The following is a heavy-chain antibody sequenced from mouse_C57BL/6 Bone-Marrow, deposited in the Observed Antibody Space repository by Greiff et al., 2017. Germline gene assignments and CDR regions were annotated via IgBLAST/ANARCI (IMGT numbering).Heavy chain of an antibody. V-gene: IGHV1-81*01. CDR3: ARSWVYAMDY. CDR2: IYPRSGNT. CDR1: GYTSSYG. D-gene: IGHD4-1*01. Sequence: QVQLQQSGAELARPGASVKLSCKASGYTSSYGISWVKQRTGQGLEWIGEIYPRSGNTYYNEKFKGKATLTADKSSSTAYMELRSLTSEDSAVYFCARSWVYAMDYWGQGTSVTVSS. J-gene: IGHJ4*01.